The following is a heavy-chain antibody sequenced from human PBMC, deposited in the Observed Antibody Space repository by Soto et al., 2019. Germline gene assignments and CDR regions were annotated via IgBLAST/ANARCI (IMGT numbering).Heavy chain of an antibody. V-gene: IGHV3-30-3*01. CDR2: ISYDGSNK. D-gene: IGHD2-15*01. J-gene: IGHJ4*02. Sequence: QVQLVESGEGVVQPGTSLRLSCAASGFTFSTYAMHWVRQAPGKGLEWVAVISYDGSNKDYADSVKGRFTISRDNSKNTLYLQMHSLRAEDTAVYYCARGYCSGGSCPPDYWGQGTLVAVSS. CDR1: GFTFSTYA. CDR3: ARGYCSGGSCPPDY.